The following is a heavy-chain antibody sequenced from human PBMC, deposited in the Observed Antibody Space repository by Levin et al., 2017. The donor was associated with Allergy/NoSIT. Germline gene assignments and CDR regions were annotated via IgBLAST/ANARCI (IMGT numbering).Heavy chain of an antibody. CDR1: GFTFSSYW. D-gene: IGHD2-21*02. V-gene: IGHV3-74*01. J-gene: IGHJ4*02. Sequence: GGSLRLSCAASGFTFSSYWMHWVRQDPGKGLVWVARIKSDGSSTSYADSVKGRFTISRDNAKNTLYLQMNSLRVEDTAVYYCARSNCGGDCSKRYFDYWGQGTLVTVSS. CDR3: ARSNCGGDCSKRYFDY. CDR2: IKSDGSST.